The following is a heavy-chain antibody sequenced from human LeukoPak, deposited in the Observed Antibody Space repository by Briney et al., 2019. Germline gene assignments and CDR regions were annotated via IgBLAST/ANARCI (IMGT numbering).Heavy chain of an antibody. CDR2: IRYDGSNK. J-gene: IGHJ4*02. Sequence: GGSLRLSCAASGFTLSSYGMHWVRQAPGKGLEWVAFIRYDGSNKYYADSVKGRFTISRDNSKNTLYLQMNSLRAEDTAVYYCAKDRGSYFDYWGQGTLVTVSS. D-gene: IGHD1-26*01. CDR3: AKDRGSYFDY. CDR1: GFTLSSYG. V-gene: IGHV3-30*02.